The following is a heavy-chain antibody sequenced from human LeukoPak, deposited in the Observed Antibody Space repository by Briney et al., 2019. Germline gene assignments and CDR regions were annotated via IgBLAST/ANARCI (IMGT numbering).Heavy chain of an antibody. J-gene: IGHJ5*02. CDR2: IYYSGST. D-gene: IGHD6-6*01. CDR3: ARDSSSRSSRWFDP. Sequence: SETLSLTCTVSGGSISSYYWSWIRQPPGKGLEWIGYIYYSGSTNYNPSLKSRVTISVDTSKNQFSLKLSSVTAADTAVYYCARDSSSRSSRWFDPWGQGTLVTVSS. V-gene: IGHV4-59*01. CDR1: GGSISSYY.